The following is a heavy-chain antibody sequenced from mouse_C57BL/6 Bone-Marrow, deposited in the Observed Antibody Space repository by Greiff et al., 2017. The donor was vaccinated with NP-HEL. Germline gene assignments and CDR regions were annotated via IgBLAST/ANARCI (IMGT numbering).Heavy chain of an antibody. Sequence: QVQLQQPGAELVKPGASVKLSCKASGYTFTSYWMHWVKQRPGQGLEWIGMIHPNSGSTNYNEKFKSKATLTLDKSSSTAYMQLSSLTSEDSAVYYCARPELPAWFAYWGQGTLVTVSA. CDR2: IHPNSGST. CDR1: GYTFTSYW. J-gene: IGHJ3*01. CDR3: ARPELPAWFAY. V-gene: IGHV1-64*01. D-gene: IGHD2-1*01.